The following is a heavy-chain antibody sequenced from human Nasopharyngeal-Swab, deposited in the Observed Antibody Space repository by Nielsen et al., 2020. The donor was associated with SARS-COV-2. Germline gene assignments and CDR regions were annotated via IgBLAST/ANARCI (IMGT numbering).Heavy chain of an antibody. CDR2: IDKDGGEK. CDR1: GFIFSTYW. V-gene: IGHV3-7*03. Sequence: GESLKISCAASGFIFSTYWMTWVRQAPGKGLEWVANIDKDGGEKYYVDSVKGRFTISRDNAKNSLYLQMNSLRAEDTAVYYCARDPIGAVAGPGGYWGQGTLVTVSS. CDR3: ARDPIGAVAGPGGY. J-gene: IGHJ4*02. D-gene: IGHD6-19*01.